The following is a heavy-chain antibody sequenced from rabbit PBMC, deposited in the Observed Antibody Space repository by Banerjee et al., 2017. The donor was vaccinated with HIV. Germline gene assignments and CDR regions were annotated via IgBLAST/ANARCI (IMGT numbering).Heavy chain of an antibody. CDR2: IYSSNGDK. V-gene: IGHV1S47*01. Sequence: QEQLVESGGGLVQPEGSLTLTCKASGSDISSNAMCWVRQAPGKGLELIACIYSSNGDKWYASWVNGRFTISRSTSLNTVDLKMTSLTVADTATYFCGRDRDGDAGYGSLALWGPGTLVTVS. CDR1: GSDISSNA. D-gene: IGHD6-1*01. J-gene: IGHJ4*01. CDR3: GRDRDGDAGYGSLAL.